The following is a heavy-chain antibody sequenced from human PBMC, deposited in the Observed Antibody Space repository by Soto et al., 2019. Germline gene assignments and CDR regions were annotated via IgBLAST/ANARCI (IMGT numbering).Heavy chain of an antibody. CDR1: GYRFTSYW. CDR3: ARKDKSGYFNWFDP. D-gene: IGHD3-22*01. J-gene: IGHJ5*02. V-gene: IGHV5-51*01. CDR2: IFPSDSDT. Sequence: ESLKISCRTSGYRFTSYWIAWVRQMPGKGLEWMGIIFPSDSDTRYSPSFQGQVTISADRSTSTVFLQWASLRASDTAVYFCARKDKSGYFNWFDPWGQGTLVTVSS.